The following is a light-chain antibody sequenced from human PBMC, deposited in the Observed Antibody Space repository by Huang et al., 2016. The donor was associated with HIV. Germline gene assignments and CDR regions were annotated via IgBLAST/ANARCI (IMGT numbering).Light chain of an antibody. CDR1: QSVTTY. J-gene: IGKJ2*01. V-gene: IGKV3-11*01. CDR3: QQRSIWPRT. CDR2: DAT. Sequence: DIVLPQSPATLSLSPGERATLSCRASQSVTTYLAWYQRKPGQAPRLLIFDATNRASGIPARFRGSGFGTDFTLTISSLEPEDFAVYYCQQRSIWPRTFGQGTKVEIK.